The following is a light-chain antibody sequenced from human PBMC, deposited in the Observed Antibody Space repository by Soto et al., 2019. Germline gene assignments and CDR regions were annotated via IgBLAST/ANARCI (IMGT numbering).Light chain of an antibody. CDR1: SSNIGSNY. J-gene: IGLJ3*02. Sequence: QSVLSQPPSASCAPGKRVTISWSGSSSNIGSNYVYWYEQLPVPDPQLLIYRNNQRPSGVPDRFPGSKSGTSASLAISGLGSEYEADYYCAPWDASLSGPCVFGGGTKLTVL. CDR2: RNN. CDR3: APWDASLSGPCV. V-gene: IGLV1-47*01.